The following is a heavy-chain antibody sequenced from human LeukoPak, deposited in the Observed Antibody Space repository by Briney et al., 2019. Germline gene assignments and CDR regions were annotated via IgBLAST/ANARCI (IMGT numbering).Heavy chain of an antibody. CDR3: ARLLQGAHYDSSGRYYYYYMDV. CDR1: GGSISSSSYY. V-gene: IGHV4-39*01. Sequence: SETLSLTCTVSGGSISSSSYYWGWIRQPPGKGLEWIGSIYYSGSTYYNPSLKSRVTISVDTSKNQFSLKLSSVTAADTAVYYCARLLQGAHYDSSGRYYYYYMDVWGKGTTVTISS. J-gene: IGHJ6*03. CDR2: IYYSGST. D-gene: IGHD3-22*01.